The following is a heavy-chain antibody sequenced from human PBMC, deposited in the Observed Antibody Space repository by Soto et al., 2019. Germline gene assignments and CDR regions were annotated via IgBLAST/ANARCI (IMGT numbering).Heavy chain of an antibody. CDR3: AKDADCISTSCHADY. Sequence: QVQLVESGGGVVQPGRSLRLSCAASGFTFSSYGMHWVRQAPGKGLEWVAVISYDGSNKYYADSVKGRFTISRDNSKNTLYLQMNSLRAEDTAVYYCAKDADCISTSCHADYWGQGTLVTVSP. D-gene: IGHD2-2*01. CDR1: GFTFSSYG. V-gene: IGHV3-30*18. J-gene: IGHJ4*02. CDR2: ISYDGSNK.